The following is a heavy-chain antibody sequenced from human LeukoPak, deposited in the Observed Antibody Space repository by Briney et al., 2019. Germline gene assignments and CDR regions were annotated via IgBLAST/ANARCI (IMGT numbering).Heavy chain of an antibody. CDR2: IYYTGST. CDR1: GGSISSSSYY. D-gene: IGHD3-22*01. J-gene: IGHJ3*02. CDR3: ARHRMYYYDSSGRGVADAFDI. Sequence: SETLSLTCTVSGGSISSSSYYWGWIRQPPGKGLEWIGSIYYTGSTYYNPSLKSRVTISVDTSKNQFSLKLSSVTAADTAVYYCARHRMYYYDSSGRGVADAFDIWGQGTMVTVSS. V-gene: IGHV4-39*01.